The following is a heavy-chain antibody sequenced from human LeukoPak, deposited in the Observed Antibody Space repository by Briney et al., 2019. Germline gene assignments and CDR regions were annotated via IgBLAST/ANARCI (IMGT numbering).Heavy chain of an antibody. CDR3: ARIRRDSGDWYADDY. Sequence: SETLSLTCTVSGGSISGFCWSWIRQPAGKGLEWIGRICISESTNYNPSLESGVTMSEDTSQNQFSLRLTSGTAADTAVYYCARIRRDSGDWYADDYWGQGTLVTVSS. CDR2: ICISEST. V-gene: IGHV4-4*07. J-gene: IGHJ4*02. D-gene: IGHD6-19*01. CDR1: GGSISGFC.